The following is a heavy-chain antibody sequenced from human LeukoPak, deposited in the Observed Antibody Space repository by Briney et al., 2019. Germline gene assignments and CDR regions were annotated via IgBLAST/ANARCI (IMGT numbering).Heavy chain of an antibody. V-gene: IGHV3-11*06. Sequence: GGSLRLSCAASGFTFSDYYLTWIRQAPGKGLEWVSYISRSSSDTNYADSVRGRFTISRDNANKSLYLQMNSLRDEDTAVYYCARVGATWYFQHWGQCALVTVSS. J-gene: IGHJ1*01. CDR1: GFTFSDYY. CDR2: ISRSSSDT. CDR3: ARVGATWYFQH. D-gene: IGHD1-26*01.